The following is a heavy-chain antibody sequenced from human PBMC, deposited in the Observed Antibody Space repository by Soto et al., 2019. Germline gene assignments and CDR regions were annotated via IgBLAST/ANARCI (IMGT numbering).Heavy chain of an antibody. J-gene: IGHJ4*02. CDR1: GFTFSSYA. CDR2: ISGSGGST. D-gene: IGHD2-15*01. CDR3: AKIKDIVVVVAAISGSDY. V-gene: IGHV3-23*01. Sequence: LRLSCAASGFTFSSYAMSWVRQAPGKGLEWVSAISGSGGSTHYADSVKGRFTISRDNSKNTLYLQMNSLRAEDTAVYYCAKIKDIVVVVAAISGSDYWGQGTLVTVSS.